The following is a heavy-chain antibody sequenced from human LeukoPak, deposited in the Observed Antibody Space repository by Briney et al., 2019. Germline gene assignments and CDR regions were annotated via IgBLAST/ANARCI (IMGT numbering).Heavy chain of an antibody. D-gene: IGHD5-12*01. J-gene: IGHJ3*02. Sequence: GGSLRLSCAASGFTFSDYTMNWVRQAPGKGLEWVSSISPSSSYMYYADSVKGRFTISRDNSKNTLYLQMNSLRAEDTAVYYCAKDHRSGYDLDPDAFDIWGQGTMVTVSS. V-gene: IGHV3-21*04. CDR1: GFTFSDYT. CDR3: AKDHRSGYDLDPDAFDI. CDR2: ISPSSSYM.